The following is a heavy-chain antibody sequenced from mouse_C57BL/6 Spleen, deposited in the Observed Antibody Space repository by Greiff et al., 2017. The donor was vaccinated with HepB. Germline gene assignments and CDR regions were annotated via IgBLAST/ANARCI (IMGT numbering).Heavy chain of an antibody. D-gene: IGHD4-1*01. J-gene: IGHJ2*01. CDR1: GFTFSSYA. CDR3: TRDGNWDEGYYFDY. V-gene: IGHV5-9-1*02. Sequence: EVMLVESGEGLVKPGGSLKLSCAASGFTFSSYAMSWVRQTPEKRLEWVAYISSGGDYIYYADTVKGRFTISRDNARNTLYLQMSSLKSEDTAMYYCTRDGNWDEGYYFDYWGQGTTLTVSS. CDR2: ISSGGDYI.